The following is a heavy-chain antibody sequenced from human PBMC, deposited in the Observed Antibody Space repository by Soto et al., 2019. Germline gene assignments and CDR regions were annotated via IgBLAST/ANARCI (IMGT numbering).Heavy chain of an antibody. CDR1: GFTFSSYG. J-gene: IGHJ6*02. Sequence: GGSLRLSCAASGFTFSSYGMHWVRQAPGKGLEWVAVISYDGSNKYYADSVKGRFTISRDNSKNTLYLQMNSLRAEDTAVYYCAKDGVPAAIGRPIYYYYGMDVWGQGTTVTVSS. V-gene: IGHV3-30*18. CDR3: AKDGVPAAIGRPIYYYYGMDV. CDR2: ISYDGSNK. D-gene: IGHD2-2*01.